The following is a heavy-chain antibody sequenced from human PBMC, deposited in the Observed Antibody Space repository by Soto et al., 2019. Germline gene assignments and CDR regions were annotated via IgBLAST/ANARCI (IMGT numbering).Heavy chain of an antibody. D-gene: IGHD2-15*01. CDR2: INSDGSVS. J-gene: IGHJ6*03. V-gene: IGHV3-74*01. Sequence: EVQLVESGGGLVQPGGSLRLSCAASGFTFSNYWMYWVRQAPGKGLVWVSRINSDGSVSSYADSVKGRLTISRDNVKNTLYLEMESLRAEDTAVYYCARVDCVGGPCYSLAGSFYYYMEVWGKGTTVTVFS. CDR1: GFTFSNYW. CDR3: ARVDCVGGPCYSLAGSFYYYMEV.